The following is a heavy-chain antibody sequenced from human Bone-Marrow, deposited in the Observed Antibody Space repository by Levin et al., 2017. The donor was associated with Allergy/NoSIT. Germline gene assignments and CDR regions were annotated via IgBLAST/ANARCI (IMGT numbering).Heavy chain of an antibody. CDR1: GFTFSSYA. Sequence: GGSLRLSCAASGFTFSSYAMSWVRQAPGKGLEWVSAISGSGGSTYYADSVKGRFTISRDNSKNTLYLQMNSLRAEDTAVYYCAKDASYGSGSYYNWFGSNSYYYYGMDVWGQGTTVTVSS. D-gene: IGHD3-10*01. CDR2: ISGSGGST. V-gene: IGHV3-23*01. CDR3: AKDASYGSGSYYNWFGSNSYYYYGMDV. J-gene: IGHJ6*02.